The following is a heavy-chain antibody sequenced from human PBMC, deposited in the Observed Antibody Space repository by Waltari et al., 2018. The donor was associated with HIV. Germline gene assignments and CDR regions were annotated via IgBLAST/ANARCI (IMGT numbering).Heavy chain of an antibody. CDR2: INHSGST. D-gene: IGHD3-10*01. CDR1: GGSFRGYY. CDR3: ARGAGFGELFPTTRFDY. V-gene: IGHV4-34*01. J-gene: IGHJ4*02. Sequence: QVQLQQWGAGLLKPSETLSLTCAVYGGSFRGYYWSWIRQPPGKGLEWIGEINHSGSTNYNPSLKSRVTISVDTSKNQFSLKLSSVTAADTAVYYCARGAGFGELFPTTRFDYWGQGTLVTVSS.